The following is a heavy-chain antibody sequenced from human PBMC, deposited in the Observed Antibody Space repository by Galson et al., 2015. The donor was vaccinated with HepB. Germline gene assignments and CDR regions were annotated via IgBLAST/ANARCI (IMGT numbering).Heavy chain of an antibody. CDR2: IYYSGST. J-gene: IGHJ4*02. CDR1: GGSISSGGYY. Sequence: LSLTCIVSGGSISSGGYYWSWIRQHPGKGLEWIGYIYYSGSTYYNPSLKSRVTISVDTSKNQFSLKLSSATAADTAVYYCASGPGDYVKTLDYWGQGTLVTVSS. V-gene: IGHV4-31*03. CDR3: ASGPGDYVKTLDY. D-gene: IGHD4-17*01.